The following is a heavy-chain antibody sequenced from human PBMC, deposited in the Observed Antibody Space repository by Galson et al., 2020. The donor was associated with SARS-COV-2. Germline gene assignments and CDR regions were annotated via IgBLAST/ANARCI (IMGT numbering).Heavy chain of an antibody. Sequence: TGGSLRLSCAASGFNFPHYAMFWVRQAPGKVLAWVSTITWNSGLAAYPDSVRGLFTFSRDNAKNSLYLQMNSLRPEDTAFYYCAKANYGDYGGPDYWGRGTLVTVSS. CDR3: AKANYGDYGGPDY. CDR2: ITWNSGLA. V-gene: IGHV3-9*01. J-gene: IGHJ4*02. D-gene: IGHD4-17*01. CDR1: GFNFPHYA.